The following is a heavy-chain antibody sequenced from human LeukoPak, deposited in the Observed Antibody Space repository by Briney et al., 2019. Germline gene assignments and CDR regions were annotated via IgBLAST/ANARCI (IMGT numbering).Heavy chain of an antibody. CDR3: ARDLLWSD. V-gene: IGHV3-48*01. CDR1: GFTFSSYS. CDR2: ISSSSSTI. J-gene: IGHJ4*02. Sequence: GGSLRLSCAASGFTFSSYSMNWVRQAPGKGLEWVSYISSSSSTIYYADSVKGRFTISRDNAKNSLYLQMNSLRAEDTAVYYCARDLLWSDWGQGTLVTVSS. D-gene: IGHD5-18*01.